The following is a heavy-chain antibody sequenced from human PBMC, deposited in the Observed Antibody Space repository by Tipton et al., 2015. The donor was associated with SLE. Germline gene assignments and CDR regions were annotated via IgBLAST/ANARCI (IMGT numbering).Heavy chain of an antibody. D-gene: IGHD3-9*01. J-gene: IGHJ3*02. V-gene: IGHV4-59*11. CDR3: ARAPEYYDVSTAEYASDAFDI. CDR2: VSYSGIT. Sequence: TLSLTCTVSGGSISSHFWSWIRQPPGKGLEWVGYVSYSGITNYNPSLKSRVTISVDTSKNQFSLRLTSVTAADTAMYYCARAPEYYDVSTAEYASDAFDIWGQGTLVTVSS. CDR1: GGSISSHF.